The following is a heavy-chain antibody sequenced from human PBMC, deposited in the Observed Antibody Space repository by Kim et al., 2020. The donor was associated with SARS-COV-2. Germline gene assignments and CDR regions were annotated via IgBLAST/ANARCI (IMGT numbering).Heavy chain of an antibody. Sequence: SVKVSCKASGFTFTSSAMQWVRQARGQRLEWIGWIVVGSGNTNYAQKFQERVTITRDMSTSTAYMELSSLRSEDTAVYYCAAGAYSYGYYYGMDVWGQGTTVTVSS. D-gene: IGHD5-18*01. CDR3: AAGAYSYGYYYGMDV. V-gene: IGHV1-58*02. CDR1: GFTFTSSA. CDR2: IVVGSGNT. J-gene: IGHJ6*02.